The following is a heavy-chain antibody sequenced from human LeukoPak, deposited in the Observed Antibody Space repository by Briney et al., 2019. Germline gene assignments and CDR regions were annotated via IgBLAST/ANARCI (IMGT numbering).Heavy chain of an antibody. CDR1: GFTFDDYG. Sequence: GGSLRLSCAASGFTFDDYGMIWVRQAPGKGLEWVSGINWNGGSTGYADSVKGRFTISRDNAKNSLYLQMNSLRAEDTALYYCARKWSPERDYYGSESYYVDAFDIWGQGTMVTVSS. J-gene: IGHJ3*02. D-gene: IGHD3-10*01. CDR2: INWNGGST. CDR3: ARKWSPERDYYGSESYYVDAFDI. V-gene: IGHV3-20*04.